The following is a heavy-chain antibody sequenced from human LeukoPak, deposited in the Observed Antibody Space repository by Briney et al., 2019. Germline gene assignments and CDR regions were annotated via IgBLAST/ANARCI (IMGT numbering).Heavy chain of an antibody. J-gene: IGHJ3*02. CDR2: IYPGDSDT. V-gene: IGHV5-51*01. Sequence: GESLKISCKGSGYSFTSYWIGWVRQMPGKGLEWMGIIYPGDSDTRYSPSFQGQVTISADKSISTAYLQWSSLKASDTAMYYCARLTKYYYDGSGYYDAFDIWGQGTMVAVSS. CDR1: GYSFTSYW. D-gene: IGHD3-22*01. CDR3: ARLTKYYYDGSGYYDAFDI.